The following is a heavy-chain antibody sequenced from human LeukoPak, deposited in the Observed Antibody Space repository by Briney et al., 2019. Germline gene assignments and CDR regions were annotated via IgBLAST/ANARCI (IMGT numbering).Heavy chain of an antibody. CDR2: INPNSGGT. J-gene: IGHJ5*02. CDR1: GYTFTSYY. CDR3: ARSGRITIFGVVNWFDP. D-gene: IGHD3-3*01. V-gene: IGHV1-2*02. Sequence: ASVKVSCKASGYTFTSYYMHWVRQAPGQGLEWMGWINPNSGGTNYAQKFQGRVTMTRDTSISTAYMELSRLRSDDTAVYYCARSGRITIFGVVNWFDPWGQGTLVTVSS.